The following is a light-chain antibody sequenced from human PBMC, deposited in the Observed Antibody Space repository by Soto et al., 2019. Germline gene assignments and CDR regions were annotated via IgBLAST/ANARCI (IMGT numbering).Light chain of an antibody. V-gene: IGKV3-15*01. J-gene: IGKJ1*01. CDR1: QSVSSN. Sequence: EIVMTQSPATLSVSPGERGTLSCRASQSVSSNLAWYQQKPGQAPRLLIYGASTRATGIPAMFSGSGSGTEFTLPISSLQSEDFAVYYCQQYNNWWTFGQGTKVEIK. CDR2: GAS. CDR3: QQYNNWWT.